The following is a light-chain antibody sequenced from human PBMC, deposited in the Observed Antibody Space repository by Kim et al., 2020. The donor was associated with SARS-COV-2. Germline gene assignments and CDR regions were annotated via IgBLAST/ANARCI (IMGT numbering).Light chain of an antibody. CDR2: DVK. V-gene: IGLV2-11*01. CDR1: TSDVGGSNY. Sequence: GQAVTISCIGSTSDVGGSNYVPWYQHHPVKAPKLMIYDVKKRPSGVPDRFSGSKSGNTASLTISGLQAEDEADYFCCSYAGTYSLIFGGGTQLTVL. J-gene: IGLJ2*01. CDR3: CSYAGTYSLI.